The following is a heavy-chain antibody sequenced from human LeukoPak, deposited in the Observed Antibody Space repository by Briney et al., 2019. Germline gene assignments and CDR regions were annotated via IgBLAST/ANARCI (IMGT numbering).Heavy chain of an antibody. Sequence: ASVKVSCKASGYTFTGYHMHWVRQAPGQGLEWMGWINPNSGGTNYAQKFQGRVTMTRDTSISTAYMELSRLRSGDTAVYYCARDGGGLNDIHADYWGQGTLVTVSS. V-gene: IGHV1-2*02. D-gene: IGHD3-9*01. CDR3: ARDGGGLNDIHADY. CDR2: INPNSGGT. CDR1: GYTFTGYH. J-gene: IGHJ4*02.